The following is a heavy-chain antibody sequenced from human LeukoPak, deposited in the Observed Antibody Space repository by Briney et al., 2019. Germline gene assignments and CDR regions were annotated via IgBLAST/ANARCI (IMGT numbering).Heavy chain of an antibody. Sequence: GGSLRLSCAGSGFTFSSYAMSWVRQAPGKGLEWVSGISGSGGYIYYADSLKGRFTISRDSSKNTLFLQVNRPRAEDTAIYYCAKAAYGDFSAPDYWGQGTLVTVSS. CDR3: AKAAYGDFSAPDY. CDR2: ISGSGGYI. V-gene: IGHV3-23*01. CDR1: GFTFSSYA. D-gene: IGHD4-17*01. J-gene: IGHJ4*02.